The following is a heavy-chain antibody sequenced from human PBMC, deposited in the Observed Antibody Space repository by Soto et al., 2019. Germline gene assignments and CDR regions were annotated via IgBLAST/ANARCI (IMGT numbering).Heavy chain of an antibody. CDR3: ASGLSYYYDFDGGHDAFDS. CDR1: ADTFHLYA. J-gene: IGHJ3*02. CDR2: ITPIFETT. D-gene: IGHD3-22*01. V-gene: IGHV1-69*06. Sequence: QVQLVQSGAEVKKPGSSVKVSCKDSADTFHLYAFYWVRPAPGQGLEWLGGITPIFETTFYSQNVEARVTLTADKTTSTAYMELSGPPSADSAVYYFASGLSYYYDFDGGHDAFDSLGQGTTGTVSS.